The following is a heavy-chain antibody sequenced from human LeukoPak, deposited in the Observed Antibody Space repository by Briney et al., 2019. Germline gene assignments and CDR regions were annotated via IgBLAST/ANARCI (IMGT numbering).Heavy chain of an antibody. Sequence: GASVKVSCKASGYTFTSYSFSWVRQAPGQGLEWMGWINPNSGGTNYVQKFQGRVNMTRDTSISTAYMELSRLRSDDTAVYYCARDPSYYDSSGYYADNWFDPWGQGTLVTVSS. J-gene: IGHJ5*02. D-gene: IGHD3-22*01. CDR1: GYTFTSYS. CDR3: ARDPSYYDSSGYYADNWFDP. CDR2: INPNSGGT. V-gene: IGHV1-2*02.